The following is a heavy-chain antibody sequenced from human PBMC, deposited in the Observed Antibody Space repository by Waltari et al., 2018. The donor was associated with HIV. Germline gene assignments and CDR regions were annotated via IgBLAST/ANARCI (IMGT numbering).Heavy chain of an antibody. J-gene: IGHJ5*02. V-gene: IGHV4-39*07. CDR2: IYYTGST. CDR1: GGSISSSNHY. Sequence: QLQLQESGPGLVKVSDTLSLTCIVSGGSISSSNHYWGWIRQAPGKGLEWIGTIYYTGSTYYNTSLKSRVTISVDTSKNEFSLKLSSVTAADTAVYHCARGHSRSSTLFWFDPWGHGTLVTVSS. CDR3: ARGHSRSSTLFWFDP. D-gene: IGHD6-6*01.